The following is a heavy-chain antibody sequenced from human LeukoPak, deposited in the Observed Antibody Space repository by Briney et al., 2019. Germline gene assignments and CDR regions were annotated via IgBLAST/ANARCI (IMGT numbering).Heavy chain of an antibody. CDR2: VSYDGTKK. V-gene: IGHV3-30*18. Sequence: PGGSLRLSCAASGFTFSHYGLHWVRQAPGTGLEWVAAVSYDGTKKNYADFMKGRFTISRDSSRNTLYLQMNSLRAEDTAVYYCAKDRFRLGQWARLDFWGRGAHVTVSS. CDR3: AKDRFRLGQWARLDF. D-gene: IGHD6-19*01. CDR1: GFTFSHYG. J-gene: IGHJ4*02.